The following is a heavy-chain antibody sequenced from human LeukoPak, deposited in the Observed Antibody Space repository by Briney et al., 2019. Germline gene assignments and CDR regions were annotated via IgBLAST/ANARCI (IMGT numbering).Heavy chain of an antibody. D-gene: IGHD3-22*01. CDR1: GYTLTELS. V-gene: IGHV1-24*01. Sequence: ASVKVSCKVSGYTLTELSMHWVRQAPGKGLEWMGGFDPEDGETIYAQKFQGRVTITRDTSASTAYMELSSLRSEDTAVYYCARDSADYYDSSGYYYFDYWGQGTLVTVSS. CDR3: ARDSADYYDSSGYYYFDY. J-gene: IGHJ4*02. CDR2: FDPEDGET.